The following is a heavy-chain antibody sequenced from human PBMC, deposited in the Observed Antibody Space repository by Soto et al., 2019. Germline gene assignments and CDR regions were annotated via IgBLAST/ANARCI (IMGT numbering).Heavy chain of an antibody. Sequence: SVKVSCKASGGTFSSYAISWVRQAPGQGLEWMGGIIPIFGTANYAQKFQGRVTITADESTSTAYMELSSLRSEDTAVYYCSYLMTTVTTKAGMDVWGQGTTVTVS. D-gene: IGHD4-17*01. V-gene: IGHV1-69*13. CDR1: GGTFSSYA. CDR3: SYLMTTVTTKAGMDV. CDR2: IIPIFGTA. J-gene: IGHJ6*02.